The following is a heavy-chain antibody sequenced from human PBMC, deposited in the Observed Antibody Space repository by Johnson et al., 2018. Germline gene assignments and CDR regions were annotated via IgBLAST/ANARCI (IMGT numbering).Heavy chain of an antibody. J-gene: IGHJ1*01. CDR2: TSGSGDST. Sequence: EVQLVESGGALVQPGGSLRLSCAASGFTFSSYDMSWVRQAQGKGLEWVSGTSGSGDSTYYADSVKGRFTSSRDNSKNTLYLQMNSLRDDDTAVYYCAKGDYYDSNGYDYGGYFHHWGQGTLVTVSS. D-gene: IGHD3-22*01. CDR1: GFTFSSYD. CDR3: AKGDYYDSNGYDYGGYFHH. V-gene: IGHV3-23*04.